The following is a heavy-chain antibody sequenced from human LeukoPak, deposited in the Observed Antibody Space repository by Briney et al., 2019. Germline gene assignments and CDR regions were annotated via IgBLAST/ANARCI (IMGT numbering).Heavy chain of an antibody. D-gene: IGHD6-25*01. CDR2: ISGSGGST. CDR1: GFTFDDYA. CDR3: ARDKGSRLDY. J-gene: IGHJ4*02. V-gene: IGHV3-9*01. Sequence: AGRSLRLSCAASGFTFDDYAMHWVRQAPGKGLEWVSAISGSGGSTYYADSVKGRFTISRDNAKNSLYLQMNSLRAEDTAVYYCARDKGSRLDYWGQGTLVTVSS.